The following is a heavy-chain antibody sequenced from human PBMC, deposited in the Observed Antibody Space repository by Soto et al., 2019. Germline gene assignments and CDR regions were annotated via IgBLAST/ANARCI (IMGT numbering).Heavy chain of an antibody. D-gene: IGHD2-21*01. CDR1: VFTFSSYA. V-gene: IGHV3-23*01. J-gene: IGHJ5*02. CDR3: AKGRFPDP. Sequence: GALRVSCAASVFTFSSYALSWVRQAPGKGLEWVSAISGSGGSTYYADSVKGRFTISRDNSKNTLYLQMNSLRAEDTAVYYCAKGRFPDPWGQGTLFTVAS. CDR2: ISGSGGST.